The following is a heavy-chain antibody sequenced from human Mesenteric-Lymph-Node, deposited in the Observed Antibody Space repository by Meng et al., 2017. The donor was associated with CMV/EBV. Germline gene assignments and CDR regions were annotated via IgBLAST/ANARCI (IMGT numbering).Heavy chain of an antibody. J-gene: IGHJ4*02. CDR2: ISSSGTTI. CDR1: GFTFSNSD. Sequence: GGSLRLSCAASGFTFSNSDMNWVRQAPGKGLEWVSYISSSGTTIYYADSVKGRFTISRDNAKNSLYLQMNSLRAEDTAVYYCARGRGGLAAAANYFDYWGQGTLVTVSS. V-gene: IGHV3-48*03. CDR3: ARGRGGLAAAANYFDY. D-gene: IGHD6-25*01.